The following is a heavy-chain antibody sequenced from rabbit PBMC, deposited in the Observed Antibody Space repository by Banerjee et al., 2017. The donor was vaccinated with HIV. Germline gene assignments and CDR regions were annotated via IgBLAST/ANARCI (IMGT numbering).Heavy chain of an antibody. V-gene: IGHV1S7*01. CDR2: IYAGKGST. CDR1: GFDFSSYV. J-gene: IGHJ4*01. Sequence: QLKESGGGLVQPGGSLKLSCKASGFDFSSYVMSWVRQAPGKGLEWIGAIYAGKGSTDYASWVNGRFTISSDNAQNTVDLQMTSLTVADTATYFCVRHDASGWGTLNLWGQGTLVTVS. D-gene: IGHD4-1*01. CDR3: VRHDASGWGTLNL.